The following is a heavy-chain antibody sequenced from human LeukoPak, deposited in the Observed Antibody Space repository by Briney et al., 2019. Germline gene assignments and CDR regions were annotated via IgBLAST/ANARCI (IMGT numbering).Heavy chain of an antibody. J-gene: IGHJ4*02. CDR2: IYTSGST. V-gene: IGHV4-61*02. CDR3: ASADSSGYFYVAY. CDR1: GGSISSGSYY. Sequence: PSQTLSLTCTVSGGSISSGSYYWNWMRQPAGKGLEWIGRIYTSGSTNYNPSLKSRVTISLDTSKNQFSLKLSSVTAADTAVYYCASADSSGYFYVAYWGQGTLVTVSS. D-gene: IGHD3-22*01.